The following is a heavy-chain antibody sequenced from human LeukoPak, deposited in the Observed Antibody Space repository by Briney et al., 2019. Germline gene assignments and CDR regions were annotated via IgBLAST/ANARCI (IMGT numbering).Heavy chain of an antibody. CDR3: ARDLGEIAMAGMFSTQSHFDR. CDR1: GYMFTDYY. D-gene: IGHD6-19*01. CDR2: INPKSCDT. J-gene: IGHJ4*02. V-gene: IGHV1-2*02. Sequence: ASVTVSCKASGYMFTDYYMHWVRQTPGQGLEWMGLINPKSCDTNYAQKFQGRVTITRDTSINTGYMDLSGLRSDDTAVYFCARDLGEIAMAGMFSTQSHFDRWGQGTLVTVSS.